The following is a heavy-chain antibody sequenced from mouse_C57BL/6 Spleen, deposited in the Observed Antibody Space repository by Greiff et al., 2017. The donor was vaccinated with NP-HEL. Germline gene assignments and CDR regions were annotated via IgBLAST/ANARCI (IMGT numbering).Heavy chain of an antibody. D-gene: IGHD2-2*01. CDR2: ISSGGSYT. CDR1: GFTFSSYG. V-gene: IGHV5-6*01. Sequence: EVPGVESGGDLVKPGGSLKLSCAASGFTFSSYGMSWVRQTPDKRLEWVATISSGGSYTYYPDSVKGRFTISRDNAKNTLYLQKSRLKSEDTAMYYCARQDGNDVGFAYWGQGTLVTVSA. CDR3: ARQDGNDVGFAY. J-gene: IGHJ3*01.